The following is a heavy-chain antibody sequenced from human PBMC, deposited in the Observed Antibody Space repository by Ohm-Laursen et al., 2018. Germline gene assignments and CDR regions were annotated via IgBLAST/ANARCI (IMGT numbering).Heavy chain of an antibody. V-gene: IGHV6-1*01. J-gene: IGHJ3*01. CDR2: TYYRSKWYN. CDR1: GDTVSNANTY. CDR3: TRDVAFVV. Sequence: SETLSLTCAISGDTVSNANTYWNWIRQSPSRGLEWLGRTYYRSKWYNDYAVSVKSRISINPDTSKNQFSLQLNSVTPEDTAVYFCTRDVAFVVWGQGTMVTVSS.